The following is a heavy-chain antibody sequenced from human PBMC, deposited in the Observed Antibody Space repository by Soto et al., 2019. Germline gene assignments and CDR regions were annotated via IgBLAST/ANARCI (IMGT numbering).Heavy chain of an antibody. D-gene: IGHD1-26*01. J-gene: IGHJ5*02. V-gene: IGHV4-59*01. CDR3: ARDNPVGATTSWFDP. CDR1: GASISSYY. CDR2: IYYSGST. Sequence: SGTLSLTCTVPGASISSYYWSWIRQPPGKGLEWIGYIYYSGSTNYNPSLKSRVTISVDTSKNQFSLKLSSVTAADTAVYYCARDNPVGATTSWFDPWGQGTLVTVS.